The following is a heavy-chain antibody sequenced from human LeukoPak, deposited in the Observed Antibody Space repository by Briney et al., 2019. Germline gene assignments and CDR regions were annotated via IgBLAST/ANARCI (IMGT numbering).Heavy chain of an antibody. D-gene: IGHD5-12*01. V-gene: IGHV4-59*11. CDR2: IYYSGST. CDR1: GGSISSHY. J-gene: IGHJ4*02. CDR3: ARGDSGYDYGFDN. Sequence: SETLSLTCTVSGGSISSHYWSWIRQPPGKGLEWIGYIYYSGSTNYNPSLKSRITISVDTSKNQFSLKLSSVTAADTAVYHCARGDSGYDYGFDNWGQGTLVTVSS.